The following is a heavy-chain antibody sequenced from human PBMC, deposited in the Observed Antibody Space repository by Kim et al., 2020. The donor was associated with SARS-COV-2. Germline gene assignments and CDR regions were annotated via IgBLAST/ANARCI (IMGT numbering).Heavy chain of an antibody. CDR2: IYYSGST. D-gene: IGHD6-19*01. CDR3: ARDTGQWRGLDY. V-gene: IGHV4-61*01. CDR1: GGSVSSGSYY. J-gene: IGHJ4*02. Sequence: SETLSLTCTVSGGSVSSGSYYWSWIRQPPGKGLEWIGYIYYSGSTNYNPSLKSRVTISVDTSKNQFSLKLSSVTAADTAVYYCARDTGQWRGLDYWGQGTLVTVSS.